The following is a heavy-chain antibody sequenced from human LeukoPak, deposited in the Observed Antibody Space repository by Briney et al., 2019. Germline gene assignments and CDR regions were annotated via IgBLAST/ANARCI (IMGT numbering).Heavy chain of an antibody. D-gene: IGHD3-10*01. CDR1: GFTFSSYG. CDR3: ARSLRVRGVPDYMDV. V-gene: IGHV3-30*03. CDR2: ISYDGSNK. J-gene: IGHJ6*03. Sequence: GGSLRLSCAASGFTFSSYGMHWVRQAPGKGLEWVAVISYDGSNKYYADSVKGRFTISRDNSKNTLYLQMNSLRADDTAVYYCARSLRVRGVPDYMDVWGKGTTVTISS.